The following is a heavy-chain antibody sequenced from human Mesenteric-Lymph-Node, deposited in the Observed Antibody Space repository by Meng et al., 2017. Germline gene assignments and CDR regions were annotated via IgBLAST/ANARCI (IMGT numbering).Heavy chain of an antibody. CDR2: IYHSGST. Sequence: QLEESGPGLVKPSETLSPTCSVSGGSVSSGSYYWSWIRQPPGKRLEWIGEIYHSGSTNYNPSLKSRVTISVDKSKNQFSLKLTSVTAADTAVYYCARGGYYSFDYWGQGTLVTVSS. V-gene: IGHV4-61*01. CDR1: GGSVSSGSYY. J-gene: IGHJ4*02. CDR3: ARGGYYSFDY. D-gene: IGHD5-18*01.